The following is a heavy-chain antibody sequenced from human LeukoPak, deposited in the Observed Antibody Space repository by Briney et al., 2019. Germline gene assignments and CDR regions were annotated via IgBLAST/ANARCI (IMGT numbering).Heavy chain of an antibody. Sequence: SETLSLTCTVSGGSISSSSYYWGWIRQPPGKGLEWIGSIYYSGSTNYNPSLKSRVTISVDTSKNQFSLKLSSVTAADTAVYYCARVRRWFGEAGDYYYMDVWGKGTTVTISS. CDR2: IYYSGST. J-gene: IGHJ6*03. V-gene: IGHV4-39*07. CDR1: GGSISSSSYY. CDR3: ARVRRWFGEAGDYYYMDV. D-gene: IGHD3-10*01.